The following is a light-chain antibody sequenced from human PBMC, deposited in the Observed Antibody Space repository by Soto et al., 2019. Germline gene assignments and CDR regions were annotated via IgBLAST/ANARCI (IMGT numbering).Light chain of an antibody. CDR3: CSYARLHTFV. J-gene: IGLJ1*01. CDR2: QVT. CDR1: SSDVGIYNY. Sequence: QSALTQPASVSGSPGQSITISCTGTSSDVGIYNYVSWYQQHPGKAPKLMIYQVTNRPSGVSNRFSGSKSGNTASLTISGLQAEDEADYLCCSYARLHTFVFGNGTKVTV. V-gene: IGLV2-14*01.